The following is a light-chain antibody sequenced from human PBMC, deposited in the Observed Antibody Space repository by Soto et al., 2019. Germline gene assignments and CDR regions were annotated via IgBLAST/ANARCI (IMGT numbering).Light chain of an antibody. CDR3: QQYGSSPII. J-gene: IGKJ5*01. CDR1: QSVSSK. Sequence: EIVLTQSPATLSLSPGERATLSCRASQSVSSKLAWYQQKPGQAPRLLIYGASSRATGIPDRFSGSGSATDSTLTISRLEPEDFALFYCQQYGSSPIIFGQGTRLEIK. V-gene: IGKV3-20*01. CDR2: GAS.